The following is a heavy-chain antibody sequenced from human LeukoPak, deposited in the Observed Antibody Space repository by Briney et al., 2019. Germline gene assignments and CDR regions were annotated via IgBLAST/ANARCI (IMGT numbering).Heavy chain of an antibody. V-gene: IGHV3-30-3*01. CDR3: AKESYGVLGNYFDY. CDR1: GFTFSSYA. Sequence: PGGSLRLSCAASGFTFSSYAMHWVRQAPGKGLEWVAVISYDGSNKYYADSVKGRFTISRDNSKNTLYLQMNSLRAEDTAVYYCAKESYGVLGNYFDYWGQGTLVTVSS. CDR2: ISYDGSNK. J-gene: IGHJ4*02. D-gene: IGHD1-26*01.